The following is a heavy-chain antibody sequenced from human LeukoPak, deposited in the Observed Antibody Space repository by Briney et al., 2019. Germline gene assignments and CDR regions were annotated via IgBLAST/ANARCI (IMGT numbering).Heavy chain of an antibody. CDR3: TTLSYCSGGSCYDY. Sequence: PGGSLRLSCAASGFTFSGSARHWVRQASGKGLEWVGRIRSKANSYATAYAASVKGRFTISRDDSKNTAYLQMNSLKTGDTAVYYCTTLSYCSGGSCYDYWGQGTLVTVSS. CDR1: GFTFSGSA. CDR2: IRSKANSYAT. D-gene: IGHD2-15*01. V-gene: IGHV3-73*01. J-gene: IGHJ4*02.